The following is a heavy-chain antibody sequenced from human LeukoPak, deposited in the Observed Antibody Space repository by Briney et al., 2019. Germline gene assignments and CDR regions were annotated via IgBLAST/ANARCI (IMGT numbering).Heavy chain of an antibody. D-gene: IGHD1-14*01. CDR2: IYHSGST. V-gene: IGHV4-30-2*01. CDR1: GGSISSGGYY. Sequence: PSQTLSLTRTVSGGSISSGGYYWSWIRQPPGKGLEWIGYIYHSGSTHYNPSLKSRVTISVDRSKNQFSLKLSSVTAADTAVYYCARAEKATKDFDYWGQGTLVTVSS. J-gene: IGHJ4*02. CDR3: ARAEKATKDFDY.